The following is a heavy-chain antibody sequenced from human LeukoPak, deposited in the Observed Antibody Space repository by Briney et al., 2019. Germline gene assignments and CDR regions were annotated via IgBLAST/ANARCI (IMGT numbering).Heavy chain of an antibody. CDR1: GYTFTGYY. J-gene: IGHJ6*04. D-gene: IGHD2-2*01. Sequence: ASVKVSCKASGYTFTGYYMHWVRQAPGQGLEWMGWINPNSGGTNYAQKFQGRVTMTTDTSTSTAYMELRSLRSDDTAVYYCARDVGYCSSTSCAEDYYYGMDVWGKGTTVTVSS. CDR2: INPNSGGT. CDR3: ARDVGYCSSTSCAEDYYYGMDV. V-gene: IGHV1-2*02.